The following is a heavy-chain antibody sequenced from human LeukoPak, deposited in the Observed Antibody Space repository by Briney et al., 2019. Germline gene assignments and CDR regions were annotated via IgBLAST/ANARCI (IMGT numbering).Heavy chain of an antibody. CDR1: GFTFSRNW. CDR3: ARDSDYSYDD. J-gene: IGHJ4*02. V-gene: IGHV3-7*01. CDR2: IKQDGTEK. D-gene: IGHD4-11*01. Sequence: GSLLPSCAGSGFTFSRNWMSWVRQAPGKGLEWVANIKQDGTEKYYLDSVKGRFIISRDNAKNSLYLQMNSLRVEDTAVDYCARDSDYSYDDWGQGTLVTVSS.